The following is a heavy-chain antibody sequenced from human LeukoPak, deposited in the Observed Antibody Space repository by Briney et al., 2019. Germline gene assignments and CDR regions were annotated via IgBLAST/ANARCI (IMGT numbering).Heavy chain of an antibody. CDR1: GFTFSSYW. CDR2: INSDGSRT. CDR3: ARVGARLGAFDI. Sequence: GGSLRLSCAASGFTFSSYWMHWVRQAPGKGLVWVSRINSDGSRTSYADSVKGRFTISRDNAKNTLYLQMNSLRAEDTAVYYCARVGARLGAFDIWGQGTMVTVSS. J-gene: IGHJ3*02. V-gene: IGHV3-74*01. D-gene: IGHD6-25*01.